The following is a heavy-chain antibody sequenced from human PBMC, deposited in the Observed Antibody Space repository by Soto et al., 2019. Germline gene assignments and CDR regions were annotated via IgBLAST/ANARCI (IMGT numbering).Heavy chain of an antibody. J-gene: IGHJ4*02. Sequence: QVQLVQSGAEVKKPGASVKVSCKASGYTFTSYAMPWVRQAPAQRLEWMGWINDGNGNTKYSQKFPDRVTITRETSATNAYLELSSLGSEDTAVYYVARSIRLAGDYWGQGTLVTVSS. CDR3: ARSIRLAGDY. CDR1: GYTFTSYA. CDR2: INDGNGNT. V-gene: IGHV1-3*01.